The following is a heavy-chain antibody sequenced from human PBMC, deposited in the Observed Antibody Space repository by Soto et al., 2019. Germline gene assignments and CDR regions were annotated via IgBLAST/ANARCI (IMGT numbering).Heavy chain of an antibody. CDR1: GFSLSTSGVG. CDR3: AHSLGGGGNDFGSPYFDY. V-gene: IGHV2-5*02. D-gene: IGHD3-3*01. J-gene: IGHJ4*02. Sequence: QITLKESGPTLLKPTQTLTLTCTFSGFSLSTSGVGVGWIRQPPGKALEWLALLYWDDDKRYSPSLKSRLTITKDTSKNPVGLTMTNMDPVYTATYYCAHSLGGGGNDFGSPYFDYGGQGTLFTVSS. CDR2: LYWDDDK.